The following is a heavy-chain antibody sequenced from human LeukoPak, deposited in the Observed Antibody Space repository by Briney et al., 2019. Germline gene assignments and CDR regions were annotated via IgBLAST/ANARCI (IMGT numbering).Heavy chain of an antibody. V-gene: IGHV1-8*01. Sequence: ASVTVSCKASGYTFTNHDINWVRQASGQWLEWMGWMNPKSGNTGYLQKFQGRVTMTRDTSMSTAFMELSSLTSEDTAVYYCARGVNSQGTAMVLFDSWGQGSLVTVSA. CDR3: ARGVNSQGTAMVLFDS. CDR1: GYTFTNHD. D-gene: IGHD5-18*01. J-gene: IGHJ4*02. CDR2: MNPKSGNT.